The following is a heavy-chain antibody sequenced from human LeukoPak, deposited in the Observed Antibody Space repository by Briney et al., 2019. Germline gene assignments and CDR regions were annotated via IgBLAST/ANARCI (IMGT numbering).Heavy chain of an antibody. Sequence: SETLSLTCTVSRGSIRSYYWSWIRQPPGKGLEWIGYIYYSGSTNYNPSLKSRVIMSVDTSKNQFSLKLSSVTAADTAGYNCARDRDYYDSTGYREGDAFDIWGHGTMVTVSS. CDR2: IYYSGST. CDR3: ARDRDYYDSTGYREGDAFDI. V-gene: IGHV4-59*01. CDR1: RGSIRSYY. D-gene: IGHD3-22*01. J-gene: IGHJ3*02.